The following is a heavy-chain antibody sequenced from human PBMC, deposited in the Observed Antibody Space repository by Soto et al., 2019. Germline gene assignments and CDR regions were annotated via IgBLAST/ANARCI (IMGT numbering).Heavy chain of an antibody. D-gene: IGHD3-22*01. CDR1: GFTFSSYA. CDR3: ANVYDSSGYGPFDY. CDR2: ISGSGGST. J-gene: IGHJ4*02. Sequence: VSLRLSCAAPGFTFSSYAMSWVRQAPGKGLEWVSAISGSGGSTYYADSVKGRFTISRDNSKNTLYLQMNSLRAEDTAVYYCANVYDSSGYGPFDYWGQGTLVTVSS. V-gene: IGHV3-23*01.